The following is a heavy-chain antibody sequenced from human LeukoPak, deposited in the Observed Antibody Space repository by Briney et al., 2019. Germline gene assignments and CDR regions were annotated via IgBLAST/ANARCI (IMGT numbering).Heavy chain of an antibody. J-gene: IGHJ3*02. Sequence: GGSLRLSCAVSGFTFSSYWMTWVRQAPGKGLEWVAKIKEDGSEKYYVDSVKGRFTVSRDNVENSLFLQMNSLRVEDTAAYYCARLHSAVYYGDAFGIWGQGTMVTVSS. CDR1: GFTFSSYW. CDR2: IKEDGSEK. CDR3: ARLHSAVYYGDAFGI. V-gene: IGHV3-7*03. D-gene: IGHD3-10*01.